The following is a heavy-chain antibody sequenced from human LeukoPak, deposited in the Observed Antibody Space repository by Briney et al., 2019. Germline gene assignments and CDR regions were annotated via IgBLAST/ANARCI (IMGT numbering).Heavy chain of an antibody. D-gene: IGHD1-26*01. CDR1: GYTFTGYY. V-gene: IGHV1-2*02. Sequence: ASVKVSCKASGYTFTGYYMHWVRQAPGQGLEWMGWINPNSGGTNYAQKFQGRVTMTRDTSISTAYMELSRLRSDDTAVYYCARDPIVGEYYYYMDVWGKGTTVTISS. J-gene: IGHJ6*03. CDR2: INPNSGGT. CDR3: ARDPIVGEYYYYMDV.